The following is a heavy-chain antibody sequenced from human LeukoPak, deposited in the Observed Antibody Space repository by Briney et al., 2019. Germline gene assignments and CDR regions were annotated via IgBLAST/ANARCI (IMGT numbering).Heavy chain of an antibody. CDR1: GFTFSSYA. CDR3: ARDGVNTDLLDY. CDR2: ISYGGSNK. D-gene: IGHD2-2*02. Sequence: GRSLRLSCAASGFTFSSYAMHWVRQAPGKGLEWVAVISYGGSNKYYADFVTGRFTISRGNFKSPLYQHMNSLKPEDTAVYYCARDGVNTDLLDYWGQGTLVTVSS. J-gene: IGHJ4*02. V-gene: IGHV3-30*04.